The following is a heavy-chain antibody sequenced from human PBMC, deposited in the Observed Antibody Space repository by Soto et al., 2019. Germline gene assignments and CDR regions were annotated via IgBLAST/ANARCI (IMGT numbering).Heavy chain of an antibody. CDR3: AKDAGSSSWYYYYYYYGMDV. J-gene: IGHJ6*02. CDR1: GFTFSSYG. Sequence: GGSLRLSCAASGFTFSSYGMHWVRQAPGKGLEWVAVISYDGSNKYYADSVKGRSTISRDNSKNTLYLQMNSPRAEDTAVYYCAKDAGSSSWYYYYYYYGMDVWGQGTTVTV. CDR2: ISYDGSNK. V-gene: IGHV3-30*18. D-gene: IGHD6-13*01.